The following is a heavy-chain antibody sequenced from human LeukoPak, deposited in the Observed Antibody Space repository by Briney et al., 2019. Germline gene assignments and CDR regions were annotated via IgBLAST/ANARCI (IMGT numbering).Heavy chain of an antibody. CDR1: GFTFSSYS. CDR2: ISSSSNDI. V-gene: IGHV3-21*04. J-gene: IGHJ4*02. CDR3: ARCDVGDGYSHY. Sequence: GGSLRLSCAASGFTFSSYSMNWVRQAPGKGLEWVSSISSSSNDIYTADSVKGRFTISRDNAKNSLYLQMNSLRAEDTAVYYCARCDVGDGYSHYWGQGTLVTVSS. D-gene: IGHD5-24*01.